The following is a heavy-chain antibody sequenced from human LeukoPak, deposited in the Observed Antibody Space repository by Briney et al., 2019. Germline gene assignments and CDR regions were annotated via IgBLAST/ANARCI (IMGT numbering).Heavy chain of an antibody. D-gene: IGHD4-17*01. V-gene: IGHV3-11*01. J-gene: IGHJ3*02. CDR2: ISSSGSTI. CDR1: GFTFSDYY. CDR3: ARDSGLTYGDYQLDAFDI. Sequence: PGGSLRLSCAASGFTFSDYYMSWIRQAPGKGLEWVSYISSSGSTIYYADSVKGRFTISRDNAKNSLYLQMNSLRAEGTAVYYCARDSGLTYGDYQLDAFDIWGQGTMVTVSS.